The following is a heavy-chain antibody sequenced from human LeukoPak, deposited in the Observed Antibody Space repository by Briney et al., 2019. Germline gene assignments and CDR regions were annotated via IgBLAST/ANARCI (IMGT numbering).Heavy chain of an antibody. CDR3: ARDGGWFWRTDHDAFDI. CDR2: ISAYNGNT. D-gene: IGHD3-3*01. J-gene: IGHJ3*02. V-gene: IGHV1-18*01. CDR1: VYTFTSYG. Sequence: ASVNVSCKSSVYTFTSYGISWVRQARGQGLEWVGWISAYNGNTNYAQKLQSRVTMTTDTSTSTAYMELRSLRSDDTAVYYCARDGGWFWRTDHDAFDIWGQGTMVTVSS.